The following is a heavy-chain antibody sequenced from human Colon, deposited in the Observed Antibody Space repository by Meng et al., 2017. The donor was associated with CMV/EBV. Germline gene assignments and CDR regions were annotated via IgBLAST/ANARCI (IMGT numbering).Heavy chain of an antibody. V-gene: IGHV3-30*04. CDR3: ARDAVVETPTRSRVGYFDY. CDR2: ISYDGSNI. CDR1: GFTFSHYA. D-gene: IGHD2-15*01. Sequence: GESLKISCSASGFTFSHYAMHWVRQAPGKGLEWVALISYDGSNILYADSVEGRFTISRDNSKDTLFLQMNSLKAEDTAVYSCARDAVVETPTRSRVGYFDYWGQGTLVTV. J-gene: IGHJ4*02.